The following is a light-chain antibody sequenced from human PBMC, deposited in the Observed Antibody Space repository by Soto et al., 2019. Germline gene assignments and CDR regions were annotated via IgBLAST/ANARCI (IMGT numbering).Light chain of an antibody. CDR3: SSYTSSSTYVV. CDR1: SSDVGGYNY. CDR2: DVS. J-gene: IGLJ2*01. V-gene: IGLV2-14*01. Sequence: QSVLTQPASVSGSPGQSITLSCTGTSSDVGGYNYVSRYQQHPGKAPKLMIYDVSNGPSGVSNRFSGSKSGNTASLTISGLQAEDEADYDCSSYTSSSTYVVFGGGTELTVL.